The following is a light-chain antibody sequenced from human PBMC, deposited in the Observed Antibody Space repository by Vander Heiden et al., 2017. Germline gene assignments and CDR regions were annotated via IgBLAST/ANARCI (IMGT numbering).Light chain of an antibody. Sequence: QSALTQPASVSGSPGQSITISCTGTSSDVGGYNYVSWYQQHPGKAPKLMMYEVSNRPSGVSNRFSGSKSGNTDSLTINGLQAEDEAEYYCSSSKSRSTRGVFGGGTKLTVL. CDR1: SSDVGGYNY. CDR3: SSSKSRSTRGV. CDR2: EVS. V-gene: IGLV2-14*01. J-gene: IGLJ3*02.